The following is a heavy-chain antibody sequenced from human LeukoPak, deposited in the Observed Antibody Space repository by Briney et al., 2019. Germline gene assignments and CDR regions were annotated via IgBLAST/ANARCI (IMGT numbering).Heavy chain of an antibody. Sequence: GGSLRLSCEASGLTFGSFAMSWVRQAPGKGLEWVSGISGSGYYTYYADSVKGRFTISRDNSKNTLYIEMNSLRAEDTALYFCAKDGSWGDYQFYFYMDVWGKGTMVTVSS. D-gene: IGHD2-2*01. CDR3: AKDGSWGDYQFYFYMDV. V-gene: IGHV3-23*01. J-gene: IGHJ6*03. CDR2: ISGSGYYT. CDR1: GLTFGSFA.